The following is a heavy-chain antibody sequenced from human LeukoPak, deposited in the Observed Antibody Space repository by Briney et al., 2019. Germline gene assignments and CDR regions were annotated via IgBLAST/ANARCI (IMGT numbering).Heavy chain of an antibody. Sequence: ASVKVSCKASGYTFTSYGISWVRQAPGQGLEWMGWISAYNGNTNYAQKLQGRVTMTTDTSTSTAYMELRSLRSDDTAVYYCARECLVRGVIIGWFDPWGQGTLVTVYS. J-gene: IGHJ5*02. V-gene: IGHV1-18*01. CDR2: ISAYNGNT. D-gene: IGHD3-10*01. CDR1: GYTFTSYG. CDR3: ARECLVRGVIIGWFDP.